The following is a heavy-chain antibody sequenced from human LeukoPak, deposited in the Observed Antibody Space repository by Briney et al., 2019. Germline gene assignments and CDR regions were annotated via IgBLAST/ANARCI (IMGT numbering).Heavy chain of an antibody. J-gene: IGHJ4*02. CDR2: IYGGGST. V-gene: IGHV3-53*01. Sequence: GGSLRLSCAASGFTVSSNYMSWVRQAPGKGLEWVSVIYGGGSTYYADSVKGRFTISRDNSKNTLYLQMNGLRAEDTALYYCARVVGATYFDYRGQGTLVTVSS. D-gene: IGHD1-26*01. CDR1: GFTVSSNY. CDR3: ARVVGATYFDY.